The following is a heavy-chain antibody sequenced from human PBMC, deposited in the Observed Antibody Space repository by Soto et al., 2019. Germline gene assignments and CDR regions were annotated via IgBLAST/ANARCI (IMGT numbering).Heavy chain of an antibody. D-gene: IGHD3-3*01. Sequence: ASVKVSCKASGYTFTGYYMHWVRQAPGQGLEWMGWINPNSGGTNYAQKFQGWVTMTRDTSISTAYMELRSLRSDDTAVYYCARLGGRYDFWSGYFPGFDYWGQGTLVTVSS. CDR3: ARLGGRYDFWSGYFPGFDY. J-gene: IGHJ4*02. CDR1: GYTFTGYY. CDR2: INPNSGGT. V-gene: IGHV1-2*04.